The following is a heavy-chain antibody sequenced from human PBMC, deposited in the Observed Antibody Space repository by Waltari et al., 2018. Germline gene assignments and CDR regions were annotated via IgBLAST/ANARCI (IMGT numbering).Heavy chain of an antibody. CDR1: SGSISSSSYY. V-gene: IGHV4-39*01. CDR3: ARQVDMVPYYFDY. Sequence: QLQLQESGPGLVKPSETLSLTCTVSSGSISSSSYYWGWIRQPPGKGLEWIGSIFYSGTTYYNPSLKSRVTISVDTSKNQFSLKLSSVTAADTADYYCARQVDMVPYYFDYWGQGTLVTVSS. D-gene: IGHD5-12*01. J-gene: IGHJ4*02. CDR2: IFYSGTT.